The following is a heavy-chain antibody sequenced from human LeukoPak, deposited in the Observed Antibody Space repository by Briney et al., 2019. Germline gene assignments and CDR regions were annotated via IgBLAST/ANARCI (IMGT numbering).Heavy chain of an antibody. V-gene: IGHV1-46*01. CDR3: VRVRDGYNDAYDI. D-gene: IGHD5-24*01. Sequence: ASVKVSCKTSGYSFTSYNLHWVRQAPGQRLEWMGIIKPSGDNTNNAQKFQGRVTMTSDTSTSTVYMELSSLRSEDTAVYYCVRVRDGYNDAYDIWGQGTTVTVTS. J-gene: IGHJ3*02. CDR2: IKPSGDNT. CDR1: GYSFTSYN.